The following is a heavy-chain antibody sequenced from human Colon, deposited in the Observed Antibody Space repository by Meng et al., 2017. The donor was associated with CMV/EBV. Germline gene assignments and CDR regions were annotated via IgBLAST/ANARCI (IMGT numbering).Heavy chain of an antibody. CDR1: RGTFSSYA. D-gene: IGHD3-9*01. Sequence: SVKVSCKASRGTFSSYAISWVRQAPGQGLEWMGGIIPIFGTANYAQKFQGRVTITTDESTSTAYMELSSLRSEDTAVYYCASNYDILTGSIAGPWVVDYYYYYGMDVWGQGTTVTVSS. CDR2: IIPIFGTA. J-gene: IGHJ6*02. CDR3: ASNYDILTGSIAGPWVVDYYYYYGMDV. V-gene: IGHV1-69*05.